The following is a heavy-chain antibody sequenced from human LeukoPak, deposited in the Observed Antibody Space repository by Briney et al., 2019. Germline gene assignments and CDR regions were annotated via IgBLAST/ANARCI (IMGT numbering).Heavy chain of an antibody. CDR3: ARASTKLGLDY. CDR1: GGSISSYY. Sequence: ASETLSLTCTVSGGSISSYYWSWIRQPPGKGLEWIGYIYYSGSTNYNPSLKSRVTISVDTSKNQFSLKLSSVTAADTAVHYCARASTKLGLDYWGQGTLVTVSS. D-gene: IGHD1-1*01. V-gene: IGHV4-59*01. CDR2: IYYSGST. J-gene: IGHJ4*02.